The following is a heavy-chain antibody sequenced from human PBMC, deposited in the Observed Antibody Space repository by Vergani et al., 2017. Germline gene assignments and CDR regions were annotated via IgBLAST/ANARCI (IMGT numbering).Heavy chain of an antibody. J-gene: IGHJ4*02. D-gene: IGHD3-22*01. CDR2: IHPADSDT. V-gene: IGHV5-51*01. CDR3: ARLYGRDSSRSKYFDY. Sequence: EVQLVQSGAEVKKPGESLKISCQISGYSFTNYWIGWVRQMPGKGLEWMGIIHPADSDTRYSPSFQGQVTISVDKSISTAYLQRSSLRASDSAMYYCARLYGRDSSRSKYFDYWGQGTQVTVSS. CDR1: GYSFTNYW.